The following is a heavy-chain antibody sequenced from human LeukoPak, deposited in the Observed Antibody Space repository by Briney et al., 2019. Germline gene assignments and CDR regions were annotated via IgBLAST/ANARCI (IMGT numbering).Heavy chain of an antibody. CDR1: GDSVSSSSAA. J-gene: IGHJ4*02. CDR3: AREGSEGYLFDY. CDR2: TYYRSKWYN. D-gene: IGHD1-1*01. Sequence: SQTLTLTCAISGDSVSSSSAAWSWIRQSPSRGLEWLGRTYYRSKWYNDYAVSVKSRIAINPDTSKNQFSLQLNSMTPEDTAVYYCAREGSEGYLFDYWGQGTLVTVSS. V-gene: IGHV6-1*01.